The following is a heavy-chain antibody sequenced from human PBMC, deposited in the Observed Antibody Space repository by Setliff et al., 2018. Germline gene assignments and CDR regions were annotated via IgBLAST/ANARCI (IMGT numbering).Heavy chain of an antibody. CDR1: GGSISTYY. CDR2: VYYSGTT. V-gene: IGHV4-59*08. J-gene: IGHJ5*02. D-gene: IGHD3-16*01. Sequence: SETLSLTCTVSGGSISTYYWSWIRQTPVKGLEWIGYVYYSGTTNYNPLFKSRVTISVDRPKNQFSLKLNSVTATDTALYYCARRTFGSGRFDPWGQGTLVTVSS. CDR3: ARRTFGSGRFDP.